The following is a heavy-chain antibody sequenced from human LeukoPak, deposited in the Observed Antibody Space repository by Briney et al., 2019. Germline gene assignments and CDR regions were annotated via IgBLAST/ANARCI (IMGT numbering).Heavy chain of an antibody. V-gene: IGHV1-24*01. CDR3: ATEWFGEPYGTH. D-gene: IGHD3-10*01. Sequence: ASVTVSCKVSGYILTELSMHWVRQAPGKGLEWMGGFDPEDGETIYAQKFQRRVTMTEDTSTDTAYMELSSLRSEDTAVYYCATEWFGEPYGTHWGQGTLVTVSS. CDR2: FDPEDGET. CDR1: GYILTELS. J-gene: IGHJ4*02.